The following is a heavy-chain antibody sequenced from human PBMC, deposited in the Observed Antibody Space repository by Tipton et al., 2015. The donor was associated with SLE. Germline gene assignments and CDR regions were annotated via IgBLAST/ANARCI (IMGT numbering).Heavy chain of an antibody. D-gene: IGHD6-13*01. CDR1: GYTLTELS. V-gene: IGHV1-24*01. J-gene: IGHJ4*02. CDR3: ATILRTGTTSIAAAGVDY. CDR2: FDPEDGET. Sequence: QVQLVQSGAEVKKPGASVKVSCKVSGYTLTELSMHWVRQAPGKGLEWMGGFDPEDGETIYAQKFQGRVTMTEDTSTDTAYMELSSLRSEDTAVYYCATILRTGTTSIAAAGVDYWGQGTLVTVSS.